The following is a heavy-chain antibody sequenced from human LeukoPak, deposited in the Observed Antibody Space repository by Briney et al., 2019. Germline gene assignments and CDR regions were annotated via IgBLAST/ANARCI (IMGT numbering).Heavy chain of an antibody. CDR2: IWYDGSNK. Sequence: GGSLRLSCAASGFTFSSYGMHWVRQAPGKGLEWVAVIWYDGSNKYYADSVKGRFTISRDNSKNTLYLQMNSLRAEDTAVYYCARGSLVVVAATSFDPWGQGTLVTVSS. J-gene: IGHJ5*02. D-gene: IGHD2-15*01. CDR1: GFTFSSYG. V-gene: IGHV3-33*01. CDR3: ARGSLVVVAATSFDP.